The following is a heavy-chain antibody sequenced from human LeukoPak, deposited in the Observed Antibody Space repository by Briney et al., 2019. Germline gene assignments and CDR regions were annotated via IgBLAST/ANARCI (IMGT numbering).Heavy chain of an antibody. J-gene: IGHJ3*02. CDR2: ISSSSSTI. CDR1: GFTFSSYS. D-gene: IGHD3-3*01. Sequence: RGSLRLSCAASGFTFSSYSMNWVRQAPGKGLEWVSYISSSSSTIYYADSVKGRFTISRDNAKNSLYPQMNSLRAEDTAVYYCARVPSYRYYDAPPIWGQGTMVTVSS. CDR3: ARVPSYRYYDAPPI. V-gene: IGHV3-48*01.